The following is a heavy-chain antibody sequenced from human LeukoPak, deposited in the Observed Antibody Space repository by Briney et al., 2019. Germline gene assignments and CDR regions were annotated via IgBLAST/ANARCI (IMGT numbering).Heavy chain of an antibody. Sequence: SETLSLTCTVSGGSISSSTYYWGWIRQPPGKGLEWIGTIYYRGSTYYNPSLKSQVTISVDTSKNQFSLKLTSVTAADTAVYYCARLGRTYYDFWSGPWGQGTLVTVSS. CDR1: GGSISSSTYY. V-gene: IGHV4-39*01. J-gene: IGHJ5*02. CDR3: ARLGRTYYDFWSGP. D-gene: IGHD3-3*01. CDR2: IYYRGST.